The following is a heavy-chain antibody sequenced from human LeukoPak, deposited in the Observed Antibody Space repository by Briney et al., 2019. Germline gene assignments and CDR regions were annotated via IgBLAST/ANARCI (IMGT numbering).Heavy chain of an antibody. V-gene: IGHV3-30*02. D-gene: IGHD3-3*01. CDR2: IRYDGSNK. CDR3: ARLYYDFWSGYFDYFDY. CDR1: GFTFSSYG. Sequence: GGSLRLSCAASGFTFSSYGMHWVRQAPGKGLEWVAFIRYDGSNKYYADSVKGRFTISRDNSKNTLYLQMNSLRAEDTAVYYCARLYYDFWSGYFDYFDYWGQGTLVTVSS. J-gene: IGHJ4*02.